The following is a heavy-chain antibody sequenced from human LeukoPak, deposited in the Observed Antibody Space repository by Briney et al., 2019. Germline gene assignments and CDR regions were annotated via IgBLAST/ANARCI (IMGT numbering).Heavy chain of an antibody. D-gene: IGHD2-2*01. V-gene: IGHV4-39*07. CDR2: IYYSGST. Sequence: SETLSLTCTVSGGSISSSSYYWGWLRQPPGKGLEWIGRIYYSGSTYYNPFLKSRVTISVDTSKNQFSLKLSSVTAADTAVYYCARDGGRYCSSTSCPPNSYFDYWGQGTLVTVSS. J-gene: IGHJ4*02. CDR3: ARDGGRYCSSTSCPPNSYFDY. CDR1: GGSISSSSYY.